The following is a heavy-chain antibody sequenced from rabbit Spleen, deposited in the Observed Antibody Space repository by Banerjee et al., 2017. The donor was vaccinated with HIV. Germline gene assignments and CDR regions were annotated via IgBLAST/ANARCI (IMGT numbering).Heavy chain of an antibody. Sequence: QEQLVESRGGLVKPEGSLTLTCKASGLDASSSYWICWVRQAPGKGLEWISCIAGDRSDFIYSATWAKGRFTISKTSSTTVTLQMTSLTAADTATYFCARDLTGVIGWNFGWWGQGTLVTVS. J-gene: IGHJ3*01. CDR3: ARDLTGVIGWNFGW. CDR1: GLDASSSYW. CDR2: IAGDRSDFI. D-gene: IGHD4-1*01. V-gene: IGHV1S45*01.